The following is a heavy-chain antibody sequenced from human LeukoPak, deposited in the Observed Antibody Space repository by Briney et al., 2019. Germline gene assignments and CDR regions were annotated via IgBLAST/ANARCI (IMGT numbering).Heavy chain of an antibody. CDR2: IGSSRSAI. CDR1: GFTFSSYS. V-gene: IGHV3-48*01. J-gene: IGHJ6*03. CDR3: ARPPYGSGSYYSYYYYYYMDV. D-gene: IGHD3-10*01. Sequence: GGSLRLSCAASGFTFSSYSMHWVRQAPGKGLEWVSYIGSSRSAILYADSVKGRFTISRDNAKNSLYLQMNSLRAEDTAVYYCARPPYGSGSYYSYYYYYYMDVWGKGTTVTVSS.